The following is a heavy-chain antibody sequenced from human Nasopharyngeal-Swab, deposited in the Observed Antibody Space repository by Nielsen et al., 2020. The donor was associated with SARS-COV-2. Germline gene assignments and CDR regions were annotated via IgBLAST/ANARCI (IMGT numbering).Heavy chain of an antibody. CDR3: ARIHFVVGRGYFYDMDV. CDR2: INPILGIA. D-gene: IGHD2-21*01. CDR1: GGTFNSYA. J-gene: IGHJ6*02. V-gene: IGHV1-69*04. Sequence: SVKVSCKASGGTFNSYAISWVRQAPGQGLEWVGRINPILGIADYAEKFEGRVSITADKSTTTAHMELGSLRPEDTALYYCARIHFVVGRGYFYDMDVWGQGTTVTVSS.